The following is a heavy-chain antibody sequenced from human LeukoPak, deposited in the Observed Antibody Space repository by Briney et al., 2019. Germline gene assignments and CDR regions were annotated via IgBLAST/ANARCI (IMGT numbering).Heavy chain of an antibody. Sequence: ASVKVSCKASGYTFTSYYMHWVRQAPGQGLEWMGIINPSGGSTSYAQKFQGRVTMTRDTSTSTVYMELSSLRSEDTAVYYCAREAIAYYDFWSGPGGFDYRGQGTLVTVSS. CDR3: AREAIAYYDFWSGPGGFDY. CDR1: GYTFTSYY. V-gene: IGHV1-46*01. CDR2: INPSGGST. J-gene: IGHJ4*02. D-gene: IGHD3-3*01.